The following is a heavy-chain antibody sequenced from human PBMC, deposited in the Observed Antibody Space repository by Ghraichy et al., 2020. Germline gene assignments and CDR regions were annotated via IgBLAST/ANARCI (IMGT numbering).Heavy chain of an antibody. CDR2: IRFDGTNK. J-gene: IGHJ4*02. CDR3: AGESYSSGWYVGYFDY. V-gene: IGHV3-30*02. CDR1: GFTFNTYG. D-gene: IGHD6-19*01. Sequence: GGSLRLSCAASGFTFNTYGMHWVRQAPGKGLEWVASIRFDGTNKYYADSVKGRFAISRDNFKNTLYLQVSSLRAEDTAVYFCAGESYSSGWYVGYFDYWGQGTLVTVSS.